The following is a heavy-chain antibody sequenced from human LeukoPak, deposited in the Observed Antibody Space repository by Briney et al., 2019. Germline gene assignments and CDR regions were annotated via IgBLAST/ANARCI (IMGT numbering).Heavy chain of an antibody. CDR1: GLTFSSYE. D-gene: IGHD6-19*01. Sequence: GGSLRLSCAASGLTFSSYEMNWVRQAPGKGLEWVSYISSSGSTIYYADSVKGRFTISRDNAKNSLYLQMNSLRAEDTAVYYCASHSSGWVLGHYWGQGTLVTVSS. CDR3: ASHSSGWVLGHY. J-gene: IGHJ4*02. V-gene: IGHV3-48*03. CDR2: ISSSGSTI.